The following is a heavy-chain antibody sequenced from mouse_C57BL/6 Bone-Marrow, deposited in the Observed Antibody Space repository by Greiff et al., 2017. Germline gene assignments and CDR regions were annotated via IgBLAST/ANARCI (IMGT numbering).Heavy chain of an antibody. J-gene: IGHJ3*01. CDR2: IYPRSGNT. CDR3: ARSVNTPWFAY. V-gene: IGHV1-81*01. D-gene: IGHD2-13*01. Sequence: VKLQESGAELARPGASVKLSCKASGYTFTSYGISWVKQRTGQGLEWIGEIYPRSGNTYYNEKFKGKATLTVAKSSSTAYLELRSLTSEDSAGYVLARSVNTPWFAYWGQGTLVIVSA. CDR1: GYTFTSYG.